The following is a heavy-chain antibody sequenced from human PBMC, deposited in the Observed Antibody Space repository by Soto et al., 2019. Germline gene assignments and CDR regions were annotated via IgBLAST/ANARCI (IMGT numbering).Heavy chain of an antibody. CDR3: AGRRYGNPTDYFDY. CDR2: IYYSGST. CDR1: GGSISSYY. D-gene: IGHD1-1*01. J-gene: IGHJ4*02. V-gene: IGHV4-59*01. Sequence: SETLSLTCTVSGGSISSYYWSWIRQPPGKGLEWIGYIYYSGSTNYNPSLKSRVTISVDTSKNQFSLKLSSVTAADTAVYYCAGRRYGNPTDYFDYWGQGTLVTVSS.